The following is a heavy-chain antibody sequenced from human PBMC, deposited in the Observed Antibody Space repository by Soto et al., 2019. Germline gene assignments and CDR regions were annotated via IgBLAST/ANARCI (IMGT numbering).Heavy chain of an antibody. D-gene: IGHD2-15*01. CDR2: ISGSGGGT. V-gene: IGHV3-23*01. J-gene: IGHJ4*02. Sequence: EVQLLESGGGLVQPGGSLRLSCAASGFTFSSYAMSWVRQAPGKGLEWVSAISGSGGGTYYADSVKGRFTISRDNSKIKLYLQINSRRAEDTAVYYCAKDQWWASSQIDYLGQGTLVTVSS. CDR3: AKDQWWASSQIDY. CDR1: GFTFSSYA.